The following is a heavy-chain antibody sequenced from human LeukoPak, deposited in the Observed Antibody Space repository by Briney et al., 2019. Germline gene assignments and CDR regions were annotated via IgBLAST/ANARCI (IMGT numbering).Heavy chain of an antibody. CDR1: GFTFSSYA. V-gene: IGHV3-23*01. CDR2: ISGSGGST. CDR3: AKGPQGITIFGVVKY. D-gene: IGHD3-3*01. Sequence: GGSLRLSCAASGFTFSSYAMSWVRQAPGKGLEWVSAISGSGGSTYYADSVKGRFTTSRDNSKNTLYLQMNSLRAEDTAVYYCAKGPQGITIFGVVKYWGQGTLVTVSS. J-gene: IGHJ4*02.